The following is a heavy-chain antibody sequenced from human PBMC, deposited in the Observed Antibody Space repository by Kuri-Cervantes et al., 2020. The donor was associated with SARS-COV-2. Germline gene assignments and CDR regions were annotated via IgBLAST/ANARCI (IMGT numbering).Heavy chain of an antibody. V-gene: IGHV3-21*01. D-gene: IGHD1-26*01. CDR1: GFTFSSYS. CDR2: ISSSSSYI. CDR3: ASEDSGSYFRGRGMFDP. J-gene: IGHJ5*02. Sequence: GESLKISCAASGFTFSSYSMNWVRRAPGKGLEWVSSISSSSSYIYYADSVKGRFTISRDNAKNSLYLQMNSLRAEDTAVYYCASEDSGSYFRGRGMFDPWGQGTLVTVSS.